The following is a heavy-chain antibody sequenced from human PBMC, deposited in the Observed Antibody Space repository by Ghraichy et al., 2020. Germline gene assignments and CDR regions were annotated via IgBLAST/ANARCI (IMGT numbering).Heavy chain of an antibody. CDR3: ARGPNYGGNFYFDY. CDR2: INHSGST. Sequence: SETLSLTCAVYGGSFSGYYWSWIRQTPGKGLEWIGEINHSGSTNYNPSLKSRVTISVDTSKNQFSLKLSSVTAADTAVYYCARGPNYGGNFYFDYWGQGTLVTVSS. D-gene: IGHD4-23*01. J-gene: IGHJ4*02. V-gene: IGHV4-34*01. CDR1: GGSFSGYY.